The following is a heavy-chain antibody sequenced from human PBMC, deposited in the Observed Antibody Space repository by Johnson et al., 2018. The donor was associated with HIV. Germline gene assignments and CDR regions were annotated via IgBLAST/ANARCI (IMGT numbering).Heavy chain of an antibody. D-gene: IGHD3-22*01. J-gene: IGHJ3*02. CDR1: GFTFDDYG. Sequence: MQLVESGGGVVRPGGSLRLSCAASGFTFDDYGMSWVRQAPGKGLEWVSGINWNGGSTGYADSVKGRFTISRDNAKNSLYLQMNSLRAEDTALYYCARGRYYYDSSGSHAFDIWGQGTMVTVSS. CDR3: ARGRYYYDSSGSHAFDI. V-gene: IGHV3-20*04. CDR2: INWNGGST.